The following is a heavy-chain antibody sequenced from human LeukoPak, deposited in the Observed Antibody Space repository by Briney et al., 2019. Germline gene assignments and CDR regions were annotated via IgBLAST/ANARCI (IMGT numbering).Heavy chain of an antibody. CDR2: LYTNGNV. CDR1: GGSITTYF. CDR3: ARGGYYYGSGSYLYYYYMDV. Sequence: SETLSLTCTVSGGSITTYFWSWVRQPAGKGLEWLGRLYTNGNVSYNPSLKSRVTISVDTSKNQFSLKLSSVTAADTAVYYCARGGYYYGSGSYLYYYYMDVWGKGTTVTVSS. D-gene: IGHD3-10*01. J-gene: IGHJ6*03. V-gene: IGHV4-4*07.